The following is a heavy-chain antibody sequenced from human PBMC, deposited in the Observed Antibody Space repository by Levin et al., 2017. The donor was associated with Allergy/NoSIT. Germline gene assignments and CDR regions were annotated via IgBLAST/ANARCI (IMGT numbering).Heavy chain of an antibody. CDR1: GGTFSSYA. CDR3: ARGYYDFWSGYPNRYYYMDV. J-gene: IGHJ6*03. V-gene: IGHV1-69*13. CDR2: IIPIFGTA. Sequence: SVKVSCKASGGTFSSYAISWVRQAPGQGLEWMGGIIPIFGTANYAQKFQGRVTITADESTSTAYMELSSLRSEDTAVYYCARGYYDFWSGYPNRYYYMDVWGKGTTVTVSS. D-gene: IGHD3-3*01.